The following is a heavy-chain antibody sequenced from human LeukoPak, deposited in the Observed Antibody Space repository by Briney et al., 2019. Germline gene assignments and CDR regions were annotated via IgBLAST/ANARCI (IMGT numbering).Heavy chain of an antibody. CDR3: ARDGGLGKGGYFDY. CDR1: GGSISSSNW. J-gene: IGHJ4*02. D-gene: IGHD3-16*01. CDR2: IYHSGST. V-gene: IGHV4-4*02. Sequence: SETLSLTCAVSGGSISSSNWWSWVRQPPGKGLEWIGEIYHSGSTNYNPSHKSRVTISVDKSKNQFSLKLSSVTAADTAVYYCARDGGLGKGGYFDYWGQGTLVTVSS.